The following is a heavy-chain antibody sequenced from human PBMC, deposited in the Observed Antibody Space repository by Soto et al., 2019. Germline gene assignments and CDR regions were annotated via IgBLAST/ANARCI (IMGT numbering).Heavy chain of an antibody. V-gene: IGHV1-18*01. D-gene: IGHD2-2*01. CDR2: ISAYNGNT. CDR1: GYTFTSYG. CDR3: ARAYCSSTSCYFAY. J-gene: IGHJ4*02. Sequence: ASVKVSCKASGYTFTSYGICWLRQAPGQGLEWMGWISAYNGNTNYAQKLQGRVTMTTDTSTSTAYMELRSLRSDDTAVYYCARAYCSSTSCYFAYWGQGTLVTVSS.